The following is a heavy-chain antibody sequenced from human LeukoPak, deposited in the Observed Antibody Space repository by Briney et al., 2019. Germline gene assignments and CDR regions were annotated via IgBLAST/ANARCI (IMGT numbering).Heavy chain of an antibody. CDR1: GGTFSSYT. J-gene: IGHJ4*02. CDR3: ALKSSHYDSSGYKDY. Sequence: GASVKVSCKASGGTFSSYTISWVRQAPGQGLEWMGRIIPILGIANYAQTFQGRVTITADKSTSTAYMELSSLRSEDTAVYYCALKSSHYDSSGYKDYWGQGTLVTVSS. D-gene: IGHD3-22*01. V-gene: IGHV1-69*02. CDR2: IIPILGIA.